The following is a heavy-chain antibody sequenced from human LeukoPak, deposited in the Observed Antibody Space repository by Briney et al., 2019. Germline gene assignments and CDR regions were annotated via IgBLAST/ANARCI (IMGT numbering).Heavy chain of an antibody. CDR2: ISGSGGST. CDR1: GFTFSSYA. D-gene: IGHD1-7*01. Sequence: SGGSLRLSCAASGFTFSSYAMSWVRQAPGKGLEWVSAISGSGGSTYYADSVKGRFTISRDNSKNTLYLQMNSLRAEDTAVYYCAKGNYPLGYYYYYMDVWGKGTTVTVSS. V-gene: IGHV3-23*01. J-gene: IGHJ6*03. CDR3: AKGNYPLGYYYYYMDV.